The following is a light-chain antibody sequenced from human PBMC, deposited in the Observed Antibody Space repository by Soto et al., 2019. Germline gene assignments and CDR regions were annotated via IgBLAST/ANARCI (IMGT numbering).Light chain of an antibody. CDR3: QQYYSFPLT. CDR2: AAS. J-gene: IGKJ4*01. Sequence: MTQSPSSLSAAGGERITITFRASRDIGSDLSWYQQKPVKAPELLIYAASTLQSGVPSRFSGSGSGTDFTLTIICLQSEDCATYYCQQYYSFPLTFGGGTKVDIK. CDR1: RDIGSD. V-gene: IGKV1D-8*01.